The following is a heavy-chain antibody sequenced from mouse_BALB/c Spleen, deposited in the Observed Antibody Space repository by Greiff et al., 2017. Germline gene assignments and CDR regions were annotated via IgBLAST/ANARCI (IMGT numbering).Heavy chain of an antibody. D-gene: IGHD2-4*01. Sequence: VKLVESGPGLVAPSQSLSITCTVSGFSLTSYGVHWVRQPPGKGLEWLGVIWAGGSTNYNSALMSRLSISKDNSKSQVFLKMNSLQTDDTAMYYCARDAMINAMDYWGQGTSVTVSS. CDR3: ARDAMINAMDY. J-gene: IGHJ4*01. CDR1: GFSLTSYG. V-gene: IGHV2-9*02. CDR2: IWAGGST.